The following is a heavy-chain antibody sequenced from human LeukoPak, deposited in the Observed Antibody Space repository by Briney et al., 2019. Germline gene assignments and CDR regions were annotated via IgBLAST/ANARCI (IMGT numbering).Heavy chain of an antibody. CDR1: GGSIISGGHY. Sequence: SQTLSLTCSVSGGSIISGGHYWSCIRQSPGRGLEWNGHISYTGGTFFNPSLMGRVTLSLDTSKNLFSLNVNSVTAADTAVYYCATSEWEYYYFDYWGQGTLVTVSS. CDR3: ATSEWEYYYFDY. V-gene: IGHV4-31*03. D-gene: IGHD1-26*01. CDR2: ISYTGGT. J-gene: IGHJ4*02.